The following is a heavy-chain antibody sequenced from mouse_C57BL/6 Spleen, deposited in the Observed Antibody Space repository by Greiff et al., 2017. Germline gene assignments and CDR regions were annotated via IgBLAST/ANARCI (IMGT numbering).Heavy chain of an antibody. CDR2: INPNNGGT. Sequence: EVQLQQSGPELVKPGASVKISCKASGYTFTDYYMNWVKQSHGKSLEWIGDINPNNGGTSYNQKFKGKATLTVDKSSSTAYMELRSLTSEDSAVYYCARWSIIYYYGSEYFDVWGTGTTVTVSS. D-gene: IGHD1-1*01. CDR1: GYTFTDYY. J-gene: IGHJ1*03. CDR3: ARWSIIYYYGSEYFDV. V-gene: IGHV1-26*01.